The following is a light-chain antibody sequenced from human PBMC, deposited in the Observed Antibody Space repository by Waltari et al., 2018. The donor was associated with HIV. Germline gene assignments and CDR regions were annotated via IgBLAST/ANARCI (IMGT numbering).Light chain of an antibody. Sequence: YELTQPPSVSVSLGQTARITCSGLNLSDQDLCWYQQTSGQAPVLVIYKDTERPSGIPGRFSGSTSGTTVTLIISGVQAEDEADYYCQSSDNGGTYVVFGGGTKLTVL. V-gene: IGLV3-25*03. CDR3: QSSDNGGTYVV. J-gene: IGLJ2*01. CDR2: KDT. CDR1: NLSDQD.